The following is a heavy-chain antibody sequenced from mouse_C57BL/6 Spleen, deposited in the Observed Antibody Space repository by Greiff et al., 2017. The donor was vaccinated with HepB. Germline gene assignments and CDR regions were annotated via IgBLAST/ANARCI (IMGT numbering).Heavy chain of an antibody. Sequence: EVQGVESGEGLVKPGGSLKLSCAASGFTFSSYAMSWVRQTPEKRLEWVAYISSGGDYIYYADTVKGRFTISRDNARNTLYLQGSSLKSEDTAMYDCARGGGYDYDQAWFAYLGQGTLVTVSA. CDR2: ISSGGDYI. J-gene: IGHJ3*01. CDR1: GFTFSSYA. CDR3: ARGGGYDYDQAWFAY. V-gene: IGHV5S21*01. D-gene: IGHD2-4*01.